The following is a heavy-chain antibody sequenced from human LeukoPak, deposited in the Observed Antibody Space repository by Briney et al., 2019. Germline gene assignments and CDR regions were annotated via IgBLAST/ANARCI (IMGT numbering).Heavy chain of an antibody. CDR1: GGSFSGYY. CDR3: ARVNYDYVWGSYRPKGHDY. CDR2: INHSGST. D-gene: IGHD3-16*02. V-gene: IGHV4-34*01. J-gene: IGHJ4*02. Sequence: SETLSLTCAVYGGSFSGYYWSWIRQPPGKGLEWIGEINHSGSTNYNPSLKSRVTISVDTSKNQFSLKLSSVTAADTAVYYCARVNYDYVWGSYRPKGHDYWGQGTLVTVSS.